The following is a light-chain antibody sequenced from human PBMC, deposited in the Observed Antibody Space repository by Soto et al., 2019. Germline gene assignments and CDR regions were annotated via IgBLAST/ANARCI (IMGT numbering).Light chain of an antibody. CDR2: GAS. J-gene: IGKJ2*01. V-gene: IGKV3-20*01. Sequence: EIVLTQSPGTLSLSPGEGATLSCRASQSITSNYLAWYKQRPGQAPRLLIYGASTSAAGVPDRFSGSGSGTAFTLTITRLESEDCAVYYCQHYGRSPLLYTFGQGTKLGVK. CDR1: QSITSNY. CDR3: QHYGRSPLLYT.